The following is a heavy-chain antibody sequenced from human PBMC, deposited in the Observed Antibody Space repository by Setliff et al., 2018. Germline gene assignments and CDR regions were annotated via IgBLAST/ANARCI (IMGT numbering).Heavy chain of an antibody. J-gene: IGHJ4*02. CDR2: IWHDGTEK. V-gene: IGHV3-33*08. D-gene: IGHD2-8*01. CDR3: TKGAPFDF. CDR1: GFTFSTYR. Sequence: PGGSLRLSCAASGFTFSTYRMHWVRQAPGKGLEWVAGIWHDGTEKFYADSVKGRFIISRDNSKGTMHLLMSGLRPDDTALYFCTKGAPFDFWGPGTLVTVSS.